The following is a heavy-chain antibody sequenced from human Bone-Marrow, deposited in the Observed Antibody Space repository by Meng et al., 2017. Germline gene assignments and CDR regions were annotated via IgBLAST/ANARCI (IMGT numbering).Heavy chain of an antibody. CDR1: GFTFSSYE. V-gene: IGHV3-48*03. J-gene: IGHJ3*02. D-gene: IGHD3-22*01. CDR2: ISSSVSTI. Sequence: GGSLRLSCAASGFTFSSYEMNWVRQAPGKGLEWVSYISSSVSTIYYADSVKGRFTISRDNAKNSLYLQMNSLRAEDTAVYYRARVSSMIVVVNAFDIWGQGTMVTVSS. CDR3: ARVSSMIVVVNAFDI.